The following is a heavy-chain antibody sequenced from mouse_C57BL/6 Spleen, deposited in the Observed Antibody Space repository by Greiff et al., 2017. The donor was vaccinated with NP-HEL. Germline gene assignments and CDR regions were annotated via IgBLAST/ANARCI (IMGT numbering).Heavy chain of an antibody. J-gene: IGHJ3*01. CDR1: GFTFSDYG. Sequence: VQLKESGGGLVKPGGSLKLSCAASGFTFSDYGMHWVRQAPEKGLEWVAYISSGSSTIYYADTVKGRFTISRDNAKNTLFLQMTSLRSEDTAMYYCARNWALFAYWGQGTLVTVSA. D-gene: IGHD4-1*01. CDR2: ISSGSSTI. CDR3: ARNWALFAY. V-gene: IGHV5-17*01.